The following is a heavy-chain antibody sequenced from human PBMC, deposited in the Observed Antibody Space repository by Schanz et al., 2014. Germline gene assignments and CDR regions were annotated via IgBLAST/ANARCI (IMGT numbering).Heavy chain of an antibody. D-gene: IGHD1-1*01. J-gene: IGHJ4*02. V-gene: IGHV3-74*01. CDR1: GFTFSSHW. Sequence: EVQLVQSGGGLAQPGGSLRLSCAASGFTFSSHWMHWVRQEPGKGLVWVARINSVGSNTDYADSVTGRFTISRDNAKNSLYLEMNSLRAEHTALYDCARDRRNADLDSWGQGTLVTVSS. CDR3: ARDRRNADLDS. CDR2: INSVGSNT.